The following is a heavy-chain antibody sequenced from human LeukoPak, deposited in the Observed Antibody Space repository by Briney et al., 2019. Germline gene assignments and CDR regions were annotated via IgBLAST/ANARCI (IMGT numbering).Heavy chain of an antibody. CDR1: GGSISSSDYY. V-gene: IGHV4-39*01. CDR2: IYYSGST. D-gene: IGHD1-1*01. Sequence: PSETLSLTCTVSGGSISSSDYYWGWICQPPGKGLEWIGCIYYSGSTYYSPSLKSRVTISKDTSKNQFSLKVTAVTAADTAVYYCARRRWASSNVDYWGQGTLVTVSS. J-gene: IGHJ4*02. CDR3: ARRRWASSNVDY.